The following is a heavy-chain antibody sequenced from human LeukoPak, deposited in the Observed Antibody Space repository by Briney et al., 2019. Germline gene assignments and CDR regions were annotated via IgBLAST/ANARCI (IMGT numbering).Heavy chain of an antibody. CDR3: AREFRKIQLSFDY. J-gene: IGHJ4*02. V-gene: IGHV3-30-3*01. Sequence: GGSLRLSCAASGFTFSSYAMHWVRQAPGKGLEWVAVISYDGSNKYCADSVKGRFTISRDNSKNALYLQMNSLRAEDTAVYYCAREFRKIQLSFDYWGQGTLVTVSS. CDR1: GFTFSSYA. D-gene: IGHD5-18*01. CDR2: ISYDGSNK.